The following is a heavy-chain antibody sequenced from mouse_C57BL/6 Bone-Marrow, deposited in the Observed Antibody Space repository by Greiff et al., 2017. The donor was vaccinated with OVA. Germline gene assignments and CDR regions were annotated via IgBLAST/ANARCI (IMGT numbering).Heavy chain of an antibody. V-gene: IGHV1-15*01. Sequence: VQLQQSGAELVRPGASVTLSCKASGYTFTDYEMHWVKQTPVHGLEWIGAIDPETGGTAYNQKFKGKAILTADKSSSTAYMELRSLTSEDSAVYYGTRGTTVVARGYAMDYWGQGTSVTVSS. CDR2: IDPETGGT. D-gene: IGHD1-1*01. CDR3: TRGTTVVARGYAMDY. CDR1: GYTFTDYE. J-gene: IGHJ4*01.